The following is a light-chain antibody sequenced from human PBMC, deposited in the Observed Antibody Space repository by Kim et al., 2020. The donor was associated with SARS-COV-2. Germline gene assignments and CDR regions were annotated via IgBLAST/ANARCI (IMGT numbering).Light chain of an antibody. CDR2: GAS. CDR3: QQYGSSPET. CDR1: QSINDND. J-gene: IGKJ1*01. Sequence: SPGGRATLSCRASQSINDNDLAWDQQKPGQAPRLLISGASSRDTGIPDRFSGSGSGTDFTLTISRLEPEDCAVYYCQQYGSSPETFGQGTKVDIK. V-gene: IGKV3-20*01.